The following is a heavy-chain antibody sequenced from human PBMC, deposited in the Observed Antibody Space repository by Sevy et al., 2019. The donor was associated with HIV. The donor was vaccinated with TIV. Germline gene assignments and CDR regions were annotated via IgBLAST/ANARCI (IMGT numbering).Heavy chain of an antibody. CDR2: ISSGSTYT. CDR1: GFTFSAYY. Sequence: GESLKISCAASGFTFSAYYMTWIRQAPGKGLEWVSYISSGSTYTNYVDSVKGRFTVSRDNAKNSLYLQMNSLRAEDTAVYYCARSRSNYGDYYFDYWGQGTLVTVSS. CDR3: ARSRSNYGDYYFDY. D-gene: IGHD4-17*01. V-gene: IGHV3-11*06. J-gene: IGHJ4*02.